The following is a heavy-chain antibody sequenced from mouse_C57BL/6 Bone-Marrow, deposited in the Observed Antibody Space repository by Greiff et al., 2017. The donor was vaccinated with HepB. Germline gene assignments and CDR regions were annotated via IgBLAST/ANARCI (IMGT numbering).Heavy chain of an antibody. D-gene: IGHD2-2*01. V-gene: IGHV1-54*01. CDR3: ARGGLDYFDY. Sequence: VQLQQSGAELVRPGTSVKVSCKASGYAFTNYLLEWVKQRPGQGLEWIGVLNPGSGGTNYNEKFKGKATLTADKSSSTAYMQLSSLTSEDSAVYFCARGGLDYFDYWGQGTTLTVSS. CDR1: GYAFTNYL. J-gene: IGHJ2*01. CDR2: LNPGSGGT.